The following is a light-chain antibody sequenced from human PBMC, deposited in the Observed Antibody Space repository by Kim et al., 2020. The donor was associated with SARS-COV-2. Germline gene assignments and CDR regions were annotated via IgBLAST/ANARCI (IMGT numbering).Light chain of an antibody. CDR1: QSISSW. CDR3: QQYNSYSYT. Sequence: SASVGDRVTITCRASQSISSWLAWNQQKPGKAPKLLIYKASSLESGVPSRFSGSGSGTEFTLTISSLQPDDFATYYCQQYNSYSYTFGQGTKLEI. CDR2: KAS. J-gene: IGKJ2*01. V-gene: IGKV1-5*03.